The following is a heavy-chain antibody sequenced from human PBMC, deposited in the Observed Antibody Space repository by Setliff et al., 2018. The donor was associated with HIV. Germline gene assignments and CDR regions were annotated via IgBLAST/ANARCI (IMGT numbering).Heavy chain of an antibody. D-gene: IGHD4-17*01. CDR1: GYTLTTFY. V-gene: IGHV1-46*01. J-gene: IGHJ3*01. CDR3: ARGQASNDDGGSF. Sequence: ASVKVSCKASGYTLTTFYMHWVRQAPGQGLEWMGIINPGGGNTRYAQRFQVRVSMTRDTSTSTVYMELSSLSSSDTAVYYCARGQASNDDGGSFWGQGTMITVSS. CDR2: INPGGGNT.